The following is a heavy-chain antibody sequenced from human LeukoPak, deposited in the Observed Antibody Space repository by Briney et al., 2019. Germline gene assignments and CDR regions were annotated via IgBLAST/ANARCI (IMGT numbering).Heavy chain of an antibody. Sequence: SETLSLTCTVSGGSISSYYWNWIRQPPGKGLEWLGYISDSGSTNYNPSLKRRGTMSVDMSKNQFSLRLTSVTAADTAVYYCARQKGYFDSSAYYAYYYGLDVWGRGTAVTVSS. D-gene: IGHD3-22*01. CDR3: ARQKGYFDSSAYYAYYYGLDV. V-gene: IGHV4-59*08. CDR1: GGSISSYY. J-gene: IGHJ6*02. CDR2: ISDSGST.